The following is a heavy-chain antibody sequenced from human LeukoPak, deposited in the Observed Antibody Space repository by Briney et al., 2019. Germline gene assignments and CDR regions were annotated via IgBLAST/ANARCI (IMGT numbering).Heavy chain of an antibody. CDR3: ARGTPTTRDFDY. CDR1: GGSFSGYY. CDR2: INHSGST. V-gene: IGHV4-34*01. Sequence: PSETLSLTCAVYGGSFSGYYWSWIRQPPGKGLEWIGEINHSGSTNYNPSLKSRVTISVDTSKNQFSLKLSSVTAADTAVYYCARGTPTTRDFDYWGQGTPVTVSS. J-gene: IGHJ4*02. D-gene: IGHD4-11*01.